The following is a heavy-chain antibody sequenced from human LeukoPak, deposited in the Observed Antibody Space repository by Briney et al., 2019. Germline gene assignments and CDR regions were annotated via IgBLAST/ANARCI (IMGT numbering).Heavy chain of an antibody. Sequence: GGSLRLSCASSGFTFSTYATDWVRQASGKGLEWVSTISGSGGSTYYADSVKGRFTISRDSSKNTLYLQMNSLRAEDTAVYYCAAGRSGDDQFDYWGQGTLVTVSS. J-gene: IGHJ4*02. CDR3: AAGRSGDDQFDY. V-gene: IGHV3-23*01. CDR1: GFTFSTYA. CDR2: ISGSGGST. D-gene: IGHD5-12*01.